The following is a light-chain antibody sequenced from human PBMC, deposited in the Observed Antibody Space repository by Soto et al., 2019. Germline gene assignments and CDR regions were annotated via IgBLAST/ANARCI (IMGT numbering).Light chain of an antibody. CDR1: QSVSRSY. CDR2: GAS. Sequence: EIVLTQSPGTLSLSPGERATLSCRASQSVSRSYLAWYQQKPGQAPRLLIYGASSRASGIPDRFSGSGSGTDFTRTISRLEPEDFAVYYCQQYGSSPYTFGQGTKLEIK. CDR3: QQYGSSPYT. V-gene: IGKV3-20*01. J-gene: IGKJ2*01.